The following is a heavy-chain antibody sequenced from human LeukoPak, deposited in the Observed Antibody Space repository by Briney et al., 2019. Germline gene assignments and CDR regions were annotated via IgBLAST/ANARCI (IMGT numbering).Heavy chain of an antibody. D-gene: IGHD5-12*01. V-gene: IGHV4-34*01. CDR2: INHSGST. Sequence: PSETLSLTCAVYGGSFSGYYWSWIRQPPGKGLEWIGEINHSGSTNYDPSLKSRVTISVDTSKNQFSLKLSSVTAADTAVYYCASLRIVATRDYYYYGMDVWGQGTTVTVSS. J-gene: IGHJ6*02. CDR1: GGSFSGYY. CDR3: ASLRIVATRDYYYYGMDV.